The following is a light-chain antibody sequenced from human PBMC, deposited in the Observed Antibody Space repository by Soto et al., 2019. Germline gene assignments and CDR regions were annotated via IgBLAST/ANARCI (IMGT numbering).Light chain of an antibody. CDR1: QSISSW. CDR3: QQYNSYPIFT. CDR2: DAS. J-gene: IGKJ3*01. V-gene: IGKV1-5*01. Sequence: DIQMTQSPSTLSASVGDRVTITCRASQSISSWLAWYQQKLGRAPRLLIYDASSLESGVPSRFSGSGYGTEFTLTISSLQPDDFATYYCQQYNSYPIFTFGPGTKVDIK.